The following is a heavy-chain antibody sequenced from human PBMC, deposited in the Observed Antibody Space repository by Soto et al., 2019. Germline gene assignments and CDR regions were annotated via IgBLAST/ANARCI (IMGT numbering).Heavy chain of an antibody. CDR2: ISAYNGNT. CDR1: GYTFTSYG. CDR3: ARDPSFYGSGSYTDY. V-gene: IGHV1-18*01. J-gene: IGHJ4*02. Sequence: ASVKVSCKASGYTFTSYGISWVRQAPGQGLEWMGWISAYNGNTNYAQKLQGRVTMTTDTSTSTAYMELRSLRSDDTAVYYCARDPSFYGSGSYTDYWGQGTLVTVSS. D-gene: IGHD3-10*01.